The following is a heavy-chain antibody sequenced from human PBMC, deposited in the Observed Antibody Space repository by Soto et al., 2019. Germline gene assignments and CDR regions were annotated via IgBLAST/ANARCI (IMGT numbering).Heavy chain of an antibody. Sequence: QVHLVQSGAEVKKPGASVKVSCKASGYTFTSYGITWVRQAPGQGLEWMGWISAHNGKTDYAHKLQGRVIVTRDTSTRTAYMELRGLISDDAAVYYCARGRYGDYWGQGALGTVSS. D-gene: IGHD1-1*01. CDR2: ISAHNGKT. V-gene: IGHV1-18*01. CDR3: ARGRYGDY. J-gene: IGHJ4*02. CDR1: GYTFTSYG.